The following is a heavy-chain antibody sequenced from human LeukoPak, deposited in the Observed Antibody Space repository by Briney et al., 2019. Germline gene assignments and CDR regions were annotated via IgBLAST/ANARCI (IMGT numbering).Heavy chain of an antibody. V-gene: IGHV3-23*01. CDR2: ISGGGSST. D-gene: IGHD5-18*01. Sequence: GGSLRLSCTASGFRFSNYAMNWVRQAPGKGLEWVSVISGGGSSTNYADSVKGRFTISRDNSKNTLYLQMNSLRAEDTAVYYCAKRVTAMAWNQDSYMDVWSKGTTVTVS. J-gene: IGHJ6*03. CDR1: GFRFSNYA. CDR3: AKRVTAMAWNQDSYMDV.